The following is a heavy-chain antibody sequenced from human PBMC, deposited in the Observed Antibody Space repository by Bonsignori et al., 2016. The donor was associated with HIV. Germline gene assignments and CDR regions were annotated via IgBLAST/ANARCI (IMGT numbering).Heavy chain of an antibody. V-gene: IGHV3-21*01. J-gene: IGHJ4*02. CDR2: ISSSSSYI. CDR3: ARGGPVLEWLLSYYFDY. Sequence: GGSLRLSCAASGFTFSSYSMNWVRQAPGKGLEWVSSISSSSSYIYYADSVKGRFTISRDNAKNSLYLQMNSLRAEDTAVYYCARGGPVLEWLLSYYFDYWGQGTLVTVSS. CDR1: GFTFSSYS. D-gene: IGHD3-3*01.